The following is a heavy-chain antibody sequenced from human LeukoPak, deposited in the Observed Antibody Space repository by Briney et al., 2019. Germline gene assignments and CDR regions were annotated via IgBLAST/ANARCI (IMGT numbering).Heavy chain of an antibody. D-gene: IGHD4-17*01. Sequence: ASVTVSFKASGYTFTSYGISWVRQAPGQGLEWMGWISAYNGNTNYAQKLQGRVTMTTDTSTSTAYMELRSLRSDDTAVYYCASPRDYGDYSNYFDYWGQGTLVTVSS. CDR3: ASPRDYGDYSNYFDY. J-gene: IGHJ4*02. CDR1: GYTFTSYG. V-gene: IGHV1-18*01. CDR2: ISAYNGNT.